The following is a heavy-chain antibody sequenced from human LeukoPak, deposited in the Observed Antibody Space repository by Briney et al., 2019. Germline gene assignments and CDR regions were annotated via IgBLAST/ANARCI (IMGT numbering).Heavy chain of an antibody. D-gene: IGHD4-17*01. CDR1: GGSVTSGGYY. J-gene: IGHJ4*02. CDR2: VYYTGST. CDR3: ARISAGRYGMDF. Sequence: SETLSLTCTVSGGSVTSGGYYWSWIRQHPGKGLEWIGYVYYTGSTYYNPSLKSRVTISPDTSKNQFSLKVSSVTAADTAVYYCARISAGRYGMDFWGQGTLVTVSS. V-gene: IGHV4-31*03.